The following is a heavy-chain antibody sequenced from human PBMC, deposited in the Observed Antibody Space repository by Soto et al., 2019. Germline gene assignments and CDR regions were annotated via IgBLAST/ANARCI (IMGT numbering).Heavy chain of an antibody. J-gene: IGHJ4*02. CDR3: ARGFGVVITTYYFDY. CDR2: IYPGDSDT. D-gene: IGHD3-3*01. Sequence: PGETMKVSRKGAGYSFTNYWIGWVRQKNGKGLEWMGIIYPGDSDTRYSPSFQGQVTISADKSISTAYLQWSSLKASDTAMYYCARGFGVVITTYYFDYWGQGTLVTVSS. V-gene: IGHV5-51*01. CDR1: GYSFTNYW.